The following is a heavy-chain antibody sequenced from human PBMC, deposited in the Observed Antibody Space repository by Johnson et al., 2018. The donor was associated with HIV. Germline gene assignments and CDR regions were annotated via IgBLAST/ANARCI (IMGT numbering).Heavy chain of an antibody. CDR1: GFTFSSYG. CDR3: AKAQTGTTGAFDI. J-gene: IGHJ3*02. D-gene: IGHD1-7*01. CDR2: INWNGGST. Sequence: VQLVESGGGVVQPGRSLRLSCAASGFTFSSYGMSWVRQAPGKGLEWVSGINWNGGSTGYADSVKGRFTISRDNAKNSLYLQMNSLRAEDTALYYCAKAQTGTTGAFDIWGQGTMVTVSS. V-gene: IGHV3-20*04.